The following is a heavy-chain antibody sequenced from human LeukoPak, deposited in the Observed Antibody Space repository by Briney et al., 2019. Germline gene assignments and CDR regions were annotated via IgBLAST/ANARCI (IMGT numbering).Heavy chain of an antibody. CDR1: GGTFSSYA. CDR3: AVNPTASYGYYYYYMDV. V-gene: IGHV1-69*05. Sequence: GASVKVSCKASGGTFSSYAISWVRQAPGQGLEWMGRIIPIFGTANYAQKFQGRVTITTDESTSTAYMELSSLRSEDTAVYYCAVNPTASYGYYYYYMDVWGKGTTVTVSS. J-gene: IGHJ6*03. D-gene: IGHD1-14*01. CDR2: IIPIFGTA.